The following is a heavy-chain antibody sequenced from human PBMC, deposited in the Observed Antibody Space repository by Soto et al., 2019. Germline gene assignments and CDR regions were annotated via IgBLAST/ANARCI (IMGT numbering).Heavy chain of an antibody. CDR1: RFVFRGYE. Sequence: LRNTFVSSRFVFRGYEMNWERKARGKGLEWVSKIRGSDKNIYYADSVQGRFTVSRDNANNVLFLQMNSLRAEDTATYHFATEELCGADCCCFEPWGQVTLFTVSS. V-gene: IGHV3-48*03. D-gene: IGHD2-21*02. CDR2: IRGSDKNI. J-gene: IGHJ5*02. CDR3: ATEELCGADCCCFEP.